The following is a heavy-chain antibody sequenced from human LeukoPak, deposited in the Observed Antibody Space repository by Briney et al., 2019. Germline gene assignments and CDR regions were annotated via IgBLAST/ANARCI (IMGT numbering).Heavy chain of an antibody. V-gene: IGHV1-18*04. Sequence: ASVKVSCKGSGYNFDRYGVNWVRQAPGQGLEWVGWISTYNGNTFYAQKFEGRVTMTTDASTNTVYMDLRSLRSDDTAVYYCARDLEHCRNIICSNSAYWDQGTLVTVSS. J-gene: IGHJ4*02. CDR2: ISTYNGNT. CDR3: ARDLEHCRNIICSNSAY. D-gene: IGHD2-2*01. CDR1: GYNFDRYG.